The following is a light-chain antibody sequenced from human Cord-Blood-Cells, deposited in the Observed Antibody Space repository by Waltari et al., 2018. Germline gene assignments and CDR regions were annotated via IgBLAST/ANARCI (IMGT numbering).Light chain of an antibody. CDR2: AAS. J-gene: IGKJ1*01. CDR3: QQYGSSPWT. Sequence: EIVFTQSPATLSLSPGERATLPCGASQSVSSSYLACYQQKPGLAPRLLIYAASSRATGIPDRISGSGSGTDFTLTISRLEPEDFAVYYCQQYGSSPWTFGQGTKVEIK. CDR1: QSVSSSY. V-gene: IGKV3D-20*01.